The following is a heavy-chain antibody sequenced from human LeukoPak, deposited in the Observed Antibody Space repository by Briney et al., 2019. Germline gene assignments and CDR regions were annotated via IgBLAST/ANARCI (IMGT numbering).Heavy chain of an antibody. CDR2: ISSSSSYI. J-gene: IGHJ4*02. CDR3: ARDQPNYDILTGYYPFDY. Sequence: GGSLRLSCAASGFTFNTYSMNWVRQAPGKGLEWVSSISSSSSYIYYADSVKGRFTVSRDNAKNSLYLQMNSLRAEDTAVYYCARDQPNYDILTGYYPFDYWGQGILVTVSS. D-gene: IGHD3-9*01. CDR1: GFTFNTYS. V-gene: IGHV3-21*01.